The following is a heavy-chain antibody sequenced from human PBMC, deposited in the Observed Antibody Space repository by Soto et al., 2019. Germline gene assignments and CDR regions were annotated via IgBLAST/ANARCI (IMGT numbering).Heavy chain of an antibody. CDR1: GDSISSYY. CDR3: ARGHLGITTTGTWYDFDY. V-gene: IGHV4-59*01. CDR2: IYYSGRT. D-gene: IGHD2-15*01. J-gene: IGHJ4*02. Sequence: ASETLSLTCTVSGDSISSYYWTWIRQPPGKGLEYMGYIYYSGRTYYNPSLKSRVTISVDTSKNQFSLKLSSVTAADTAVYYCARGHLGITTTGTWYDFDYWGQGTLVTVSS.